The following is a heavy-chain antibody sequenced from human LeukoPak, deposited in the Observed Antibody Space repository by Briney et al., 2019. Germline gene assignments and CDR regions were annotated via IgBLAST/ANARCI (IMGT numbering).Heavy chain of an antibody. CDR2: ISYDGSNK. Sequence: GGSLRLSCAASGFTFSSYGMHWVRQAPGKGLEWVAVISYDGSNKYYADSVKGRFTISRDNSKNTLYLQMNSLRAEDTAVYYCAKRYCSSTSCYADDYWGQGTLVTVSS. CDR1: GFTFSSYG. CDR3: AKRYCSSTSCYADDY. D-gene: IGHD2-2*01. V-gene: IGHV3-30*18. J-gene: IGHJ4*02.